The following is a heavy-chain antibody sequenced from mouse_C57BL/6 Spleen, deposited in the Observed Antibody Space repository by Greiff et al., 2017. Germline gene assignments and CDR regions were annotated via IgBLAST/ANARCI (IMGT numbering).Heavy chain of an antibody. CDR1: GYAFSSSW. CDR3: ARSSSYTFGY. D-gene: IGHD1-1*01. J-gene: IGHJ2*01. Sequence: QVQLKESGPELVKPGASVKISCKASGYAFSSSWMNWVKQRPGKGLEWIGRIYPGDGDTNYNGKFKGKDTLTADKSSSTAYMQLSSLTSEDSAVYFCARSSSYTFGYWGQGTTLTVSS. CDR2: IYPGDGDT. V-gene: IGHV1-82*01.